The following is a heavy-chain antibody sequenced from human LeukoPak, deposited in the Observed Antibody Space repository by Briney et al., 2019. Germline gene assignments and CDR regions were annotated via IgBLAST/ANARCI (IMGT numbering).Heavy chain of an antibody. CDR3: ATEAYCSSTSCANY. V-gene: IGHV1-18*01. D-gene: IGHD2-2*01. CDR2: ISAYNGNT. J-gene: IGHJ4*02. CDR1: GYTFTSYG. Sequence: ASVKVSCKASGYTFTSYGISWVRQAPGQGLEWMGWISAYNGNTNYAQKLQGRVTMTTDTSTSTAYMELRSLRSDDTAVYYCATEAYCSSTSCANYWGQGNLVTVSS.